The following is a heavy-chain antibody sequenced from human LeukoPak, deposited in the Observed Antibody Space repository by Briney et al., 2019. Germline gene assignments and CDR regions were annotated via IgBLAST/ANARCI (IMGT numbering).Heavy chain of an antibody. CDR1: EFTFSNYW. CDR2: IRYDGIVT. D-gene: IGHD1-7*01. Sequence: GGSLRLSCVASEFTFSNYWIHWVRQPPGKGLVWVSRIRYDGIVTNYADSVEGRFTISRDNAKNSLSLEMNSLRVEDTGVYYCARGTTGTTVAYGYSLDSWGQGTLVTVSS. CDR3: ARGTTGTTVAYGYSLDS. V-gene: IGHV3-74*01. J-gene: IGHJ4*02.